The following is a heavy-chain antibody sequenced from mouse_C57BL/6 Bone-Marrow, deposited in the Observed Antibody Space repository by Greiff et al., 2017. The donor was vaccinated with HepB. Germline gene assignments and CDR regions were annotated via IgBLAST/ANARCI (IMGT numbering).Heavy chain of an antibody. Sequence: EVQGVESGGDLVKPGGSLKLSCAASGFTFSSYGMSWVRQTPDKRLEWVATISSGGSYTYYPDSVKGRFTISRDNAKNTLYLQMSSLKSEDTAMYYCAILTVSYWYFDVWGTGTTVTVSS. CDR3: AILTVSYWYFDV. V-gene: IGHV5-6*01. J-gene: IGHJ1*03. CDR2: ISSGGSYT. CDR1: GFTFSSYG. D-gene: IGHD1-1*01.